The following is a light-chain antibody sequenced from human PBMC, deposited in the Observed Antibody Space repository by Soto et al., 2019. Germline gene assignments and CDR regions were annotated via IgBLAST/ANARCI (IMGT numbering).Light chain of an antibody. CDR2: GAS. J-gene: IGKJ3*01. CDR1: QSVSSSY. Sequence: EIVLTQSPGTLSLSPGERATLSCRASQSVSSSYLAWYQQKPGQAPRLLIYGASSRATGIPDRFSGSGSGTDFTLTIRRLEPEDFAVYYCQQYGGPPPLTFGPGTKVDIK. CDR3: QQYGGPPPLT. V-gene: IGKV3-20*01.